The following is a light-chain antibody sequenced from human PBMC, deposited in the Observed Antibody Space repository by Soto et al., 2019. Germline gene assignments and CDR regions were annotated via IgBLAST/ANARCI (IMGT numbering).Light chain of an antibody. J-gene: IGKJ1*01. CDR2: GAS. Sequence: EIVLTQSPGTLSLSPGERATLSCRASQSVSSSQLAWYQQKPGQAPRLLIYGASSRATGIPDRFSGSGSGTEFTLTISSLQSEDFAVYYCQQYNNWPETFGQGTKVDIK. CDR1: QSVSSSQ. CDR3: QQYNNWPET. V-gene: IGKV3-20*01.